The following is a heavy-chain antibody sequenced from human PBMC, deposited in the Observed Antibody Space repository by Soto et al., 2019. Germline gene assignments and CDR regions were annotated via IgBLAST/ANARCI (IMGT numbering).Heavy chain of an antibody. CDR1: GGSLSSSSW. Sequence: TSETLSLTCAVCGGSLSSSSWWSWVRQPPGKALEWLGEIYYSGSTKYNPSLNSRVTISADQSKNDFSLRLSSVTAADTAVYYCVHHGGDPYYHDFWGQGMLVTVSS. J-gene: IGHJ4*02. CDR2: IYYSGST. D-gene: IGHD4-17*01. V-gene: IGHV4-4*02. CDR3: VHHGGDPYYHDF.